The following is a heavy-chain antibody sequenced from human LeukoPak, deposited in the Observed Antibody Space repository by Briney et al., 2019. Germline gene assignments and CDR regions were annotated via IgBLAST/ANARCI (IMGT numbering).Heavy chain of an antibody. J-gene: IGHJ5*02. CDR3: AKDGAQYSSGPECDP. Sequence: PGGSLRLSCAASGLHFSGTPMSWVRQAPGKGLEWVSAISHDGMNEYYEAPVKGQSTISGDNPKKTVSLEMSSLTAADTGVYYCAKDGAQYSSGPECDPRGQGAL. CDR1: GLHFSGTP. CDR2: ISHDGMNE. D-gene: IGHD6-19*01. V-gene: IGHV3-23*01.